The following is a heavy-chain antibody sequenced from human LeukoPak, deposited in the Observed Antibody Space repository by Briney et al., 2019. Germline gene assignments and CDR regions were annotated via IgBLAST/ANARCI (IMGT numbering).Heavy chain of an antibody. V-gene: IGHV1-69*05. CDR2: IIPIFGTA. CDR1: GGTFSSYA. J-gene: IGHJ4*02. CDR3: ARDYPPAAGVVGFDY. D-gene: IGHD6-13*01. Sequence: SVKVSCKASGGTFSSYAISWVRQAPGQGLEWMGGIIPIFGTANYVQKFQGRVTITTDESTSTAYMELSSLRSDDTAVYYCARDYPPAAGVVGFDYWGQGTLVTVSS.